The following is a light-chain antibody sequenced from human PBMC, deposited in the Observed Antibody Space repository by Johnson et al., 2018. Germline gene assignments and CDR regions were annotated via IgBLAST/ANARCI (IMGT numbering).Light chain of an antibody. V-gene: IGLV1-51*02. CDR2: ENN. CDR1: SSNIGNNY. CDR3: GTWDSSLSAGNV. J-gene: IGLJ1*01. Sequence: PPSVSAAPGQKVTISCSGSSSNIGNNYVSWYQQLPGTAPKLLIYENNKRPSGIPDRFSGSKSGTSATLGITGLQTGDEADYYCGTWDSSLSAGNVFGTGTKVTGL.